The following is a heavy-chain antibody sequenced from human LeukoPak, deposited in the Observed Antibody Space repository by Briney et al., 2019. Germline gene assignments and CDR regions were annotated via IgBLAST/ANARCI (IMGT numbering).Heavy chain of an antibody. D-gene: IGHD3-22*01. CDR1: GGTFSNHA. V-gene: IGHV1-69*06. J-gene: IGHJ4*02. Sequence: SVKVSCKASGGTFSNHAISWVRQAPGQGLEWMGGITPMFGTANYAQKFQGRVTMTEDTPTDTAYMGLSSLRSEDTAVYYYATSAYDSSGYDYWGQGTLVTVSS. CDR2: ITPMFGTA. CDR3: ATSAYDSSGYDY.